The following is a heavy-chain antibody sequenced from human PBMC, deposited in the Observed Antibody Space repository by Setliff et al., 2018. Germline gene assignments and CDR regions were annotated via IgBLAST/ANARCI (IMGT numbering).Heavy chain of an antibody. D-gene: IGHD3-22*01. Sequence: GESLKISCKGSGYTFTNYWIGWVRQMPGKGLEWMGLIYPGDSDTRYSPSFQGQVTISADRSISTAYLQWNSLRADDTAVYYCARQRYYDTTGKAFDIWGQGTMVTVSS. CDR1: GYTFTNYW. V-gene: IGHV5-51*01. CDR2: IYPGDSDT. CDR3: ARQRYYDTTGKAFDI. J-gene: IGHJ3*02.